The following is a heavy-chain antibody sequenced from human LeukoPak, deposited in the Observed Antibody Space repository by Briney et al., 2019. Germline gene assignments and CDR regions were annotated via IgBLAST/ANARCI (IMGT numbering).Heavy chain of an antibody. J-gene: IGHJ4*02. CDR1: GFTFSTYW. CDR2: INNDGSSP. D-gene: IGHD6-13*01. CDR3: ARDLNARDLNDFLYNYRSSWYSADY. Sequence: PGGSLRLSCAASGFTFSTYWMHWARHPPGRGLVWVSRINNDGSSPIYADSVKGRLTISRDNAKNTVYLKMNSLRAEDTALYYCARDLNARDLNDFLYNYRSSWYSADYWGQGTLVTVSS. V-gene: IGHV3-74*01.